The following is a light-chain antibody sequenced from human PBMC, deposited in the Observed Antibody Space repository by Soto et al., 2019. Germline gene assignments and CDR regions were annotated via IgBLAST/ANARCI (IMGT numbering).Light chain of an antibody. V-gene: IGKV3-11*01. CDR1: QSVNSY. Sequence: EIVLTQSPVTLSLYPGERATLSCRASQSVNSYLAWYQQKPGQAPRLLIYDASNRATGIPARFSGRGSGTDFTLTISSLEPEDFAVYYCQQRSNWPSTFGGGTKVEIK. CDR2: DAS. J-gene: IGKJ4*01. CDR3: QQRSNWPST.